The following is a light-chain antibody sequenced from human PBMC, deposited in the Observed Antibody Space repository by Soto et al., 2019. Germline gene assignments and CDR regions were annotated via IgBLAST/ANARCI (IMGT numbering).Light chain of an antibody. CDR1: QTISSW. J-gene: IGKJ1*01. CDR3: QHYNSYSEA. Sequence: DIQMTQSPATLSVSLGDRVTITWRASQTISSWLAWYQQKPGKAPKLLIYKASTLKSGVPSRFSGSGHGTEFNLTISSLQTDDFATYYCQHYNSYSEAFGQGTKVDIK. V-gene: IGKV1-5*03. CDR2: KAS.